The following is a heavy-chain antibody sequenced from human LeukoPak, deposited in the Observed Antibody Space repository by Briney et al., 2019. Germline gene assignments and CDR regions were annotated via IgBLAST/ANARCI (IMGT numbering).Heavy chain of an antibody. V-gene: IGHV3-23*01. J-gene: IGHJ4*02. Sequence: PGGSLRLSCAASGFTFSSYAMNWVRQAPGKGLEWVSAITGSGGRTYYADSVKGRFTISRDNSKNTLYLQMNSLRAEDTAVYYCAKADRLVLVDYWGQGTLVTVSS. CDR1: GFTFSSYA. D-gene: IGHD2-8*02. CDR2: ITGSGGRT. CDR3: AKADRLVLVDY.